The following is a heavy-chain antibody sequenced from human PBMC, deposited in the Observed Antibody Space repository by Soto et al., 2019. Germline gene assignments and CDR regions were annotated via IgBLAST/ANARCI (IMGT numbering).Heavy chain of an antibody. D-gene: IGHD6-13*01. CDR3: ARSLLTSSWYAGS. Sequence: SETLSLTCVVSGYSISSGYYWGWIRQPPGKGLGWIGSIYHSGTTYYNPSLKSRVTISLDTSRNQFSLKLTSVTAADTAVYYCARSLLTSSWYAGSWGQGTLVTSPQ. J-gene: IGHJ5*02. CDR1: GYSISSGYY. V-gene: IGHV4-38-2*01. CDR2: IYHSGTT.